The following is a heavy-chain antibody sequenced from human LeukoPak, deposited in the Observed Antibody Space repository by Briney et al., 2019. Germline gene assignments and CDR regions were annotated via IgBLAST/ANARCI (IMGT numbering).Heavy chain of an antibody. J-gene: IGHJ4*02. Sequence: GGSLRLSCAASGFTFSNYWMNWVRQAPGKGLEWVANIKQDGSEKHYVGSVKGRFTISRDNAENSLLLQMNSLRAEDTAVYYCARLRDTVTSPSDSWGQGTLVTVSS. CDR1: GFTFSNYW. D-gene: IGHD4-17*01. CDR2: IKQDGSEK. V-gene: IGHV3-7*01. CDR3: ARLRDTVTSPSDS.